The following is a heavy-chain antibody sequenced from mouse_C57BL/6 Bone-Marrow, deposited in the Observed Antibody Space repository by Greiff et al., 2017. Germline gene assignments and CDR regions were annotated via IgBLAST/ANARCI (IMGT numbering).Heavy chain of an antibody. D-gene: IGHD1-1*01. J-gene: IGHJ4*01. CDR1: GISITTGNYR. CDR2: IYYSGTI. Sequence: EVQLQQSGPGLVKPSQTVFLTCTVTGISITTGNYRWSWIRQFPGNKLEWIGYIYYSGTITYNPSLPSRTTLTRDTPKNQFFLEMNSLTAEDTATYYCARDGDYYGSSYAPYAMDYWGQGTSVTVSS. V-gene: IGHV3-5*01. CDR3: ARDGDYYGSSYAPYAMDY.